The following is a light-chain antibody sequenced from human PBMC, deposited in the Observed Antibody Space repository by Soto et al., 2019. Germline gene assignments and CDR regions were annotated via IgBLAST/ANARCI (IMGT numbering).Light chain of an antibody. CDR3: SSYTSSNTPI. Sequence: QSVLTQPASVSGSPGQSITISCTGTSSDVGGYNYVSWYQQHPGKAPKLMIYEVSNRPSGISYRFSGSKSGNTASLTISGLQAEDEADYYCSSYTSSNTPIFGGGTKLTVL. J-gene: IGLJ2*01. V-gene: IGLV2-14*01. CDR2: EVS. CDR1: SSDVGGYNY.